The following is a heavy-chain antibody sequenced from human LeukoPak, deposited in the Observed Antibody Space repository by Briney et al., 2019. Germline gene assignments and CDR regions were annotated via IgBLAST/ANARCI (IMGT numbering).Heavy chain of an antibody. CDR3: ARVRYCSSTSCYWHFDY. J-gene: IGHJ4*02. V-gene: IGHV3-20*04. D-gene: IGHD2-2*01. CDR2: INWNGGST. Sequence: GGSLRLSCAASGFTFDDYGMSWVRQAPGKGLEWVSGINWNGGSTGYADSVKGRFTISRDNARNSLYLQMNSLRAEDTALYYCARVRYCSSTSCYWHFDYWGQGTLVTVSS. CDR1: GFTFDDYG.